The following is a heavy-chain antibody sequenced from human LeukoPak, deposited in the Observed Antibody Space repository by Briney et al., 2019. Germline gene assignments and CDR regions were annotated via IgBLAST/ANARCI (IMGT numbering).Heavy chain of an antibody. Sequence: SSETLSLTCAVYGGSFSGYYWSWIRQPPGKGLEWIGEINHSGSTNYNPSLKSRVTISVDTSKNQFSLKLSSVTAADTAVYYCARVSIPAADFDCWGQGTLVTVSS. CDR3: ARVSIPAADFDC. D-gene: IGHD2-2*01. CDR2: INHSGST. CDR1: GGSFSGYY. V-gene: IGHV4-34*01. J-gene: IGHJ4*02.